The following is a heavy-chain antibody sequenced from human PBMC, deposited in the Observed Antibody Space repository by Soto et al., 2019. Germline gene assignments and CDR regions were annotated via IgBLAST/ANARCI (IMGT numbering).Heavy chain of an antibody. J-gene: IGHJ6*02. CDR2: ISAYSGDT. CDR3: ARDGRAFSIFGETMDV. D-gene: IGHD3-3*01. CDR1: GFTLTNYA. V-gene: IGHV1-18*01. Sequence: ASVKVSCKTSGFTLTNYAINWVRQAPGQGLQWMGWISAYSGDTKYAQRFQDRLTVTTDPSTTTAYMELRSLRSDDTAVYYCARDGRAFSIFGETMDVWGQGTTVTVSS.